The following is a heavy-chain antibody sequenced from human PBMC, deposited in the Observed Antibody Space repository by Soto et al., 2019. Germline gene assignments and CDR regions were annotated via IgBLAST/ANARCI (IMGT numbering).Heavy chain of an antibody. V-gene: IGHV3-7*01. Sequence: GGSLRLSCAASGFTFSSYWMSWVRQAPGKGLEWVANIKQDGSEKYYVDSVKGRFTISRDNAKNSLYLQMNSPRAEDTAVYYCARDHAMEGYDILTGYSQYYYYMDVWGKGTTVTVSS. CDR1: GFTFSSYW. D-gene: IGHD3-9*01. CDR2: IKQDGSEK. J-gene: IGHJ6*03. CDR3: ARDHAMEGYDILTGYSQYYYYMDV.